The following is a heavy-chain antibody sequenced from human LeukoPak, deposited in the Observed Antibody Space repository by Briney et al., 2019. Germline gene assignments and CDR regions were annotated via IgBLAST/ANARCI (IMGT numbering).Heavy chain of an antibody. CDR3: AKALSVPYAFDI. Sequence: GGSLRLSCTVSGFTVSTNSMSWVRQAPGKGLEWVSFIYSDNTHYSDSVKGRFTISRDNSKNTLYLQMNSLRAEDTAVYYCAKALSVPYAFDIWGQGTMVTVSS. CDR1: GFTVSTNS. J-gene: IGHJ3*02. D-gene: IGHD1-1*01. V-gene: IGHV3-53*01. CDR2: IYSDNT.